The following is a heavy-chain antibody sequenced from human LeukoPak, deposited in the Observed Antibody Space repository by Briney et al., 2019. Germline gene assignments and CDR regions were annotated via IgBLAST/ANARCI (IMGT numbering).Heavy chain of an antibody. CDR1: GFTFSSYG. CDR2: IRYDGSNK. D-gene: IGHD2-2*02. Sequence: GGSLRLPCAASGFTFSSYGMHWVRQAPGKGLEWVAFIRYDGSNKYYADSVKGRFTISRDNSKNTLYLQMNSLRAEDTAVYYCAKDCSSTSCYRNYWGQGTLVTVSS. V-gene: IGHV3-30*02. CDR3: AKDCSSTSCYRNY. J-gene: IGHJ4*02.